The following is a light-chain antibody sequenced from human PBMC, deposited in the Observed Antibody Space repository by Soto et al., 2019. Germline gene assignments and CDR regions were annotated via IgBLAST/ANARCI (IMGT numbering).Light chain of an antibody. J-gene: IGKJ1*01. V-gene: IGKV1-39*01. CDR2: AAS. CDR1: QSISTY. Sequence: DIQMTQSPSSLSASVGDRVTITCRASQSISTYLNWYQQRPGKAPKLLIYAASSLQSGVPSRFSGSGTGTHFTLTINHLQPEDFATYYCQQTYSTPRTFGLGTRVEIK. CDR3: QQTYSTPRT.